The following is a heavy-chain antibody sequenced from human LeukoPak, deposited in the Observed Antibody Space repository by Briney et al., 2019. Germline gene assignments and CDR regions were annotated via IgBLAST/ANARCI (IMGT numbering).Heavy chain of an antibody. Sequence: SVKVSCKASGYTFTSYDINWVRQAPGQGLEWMGRIIPILGIANYAQKFQGRVTITADKSTSTAYMELSSLRSEDTAVYYCARDPAISGSYSGDYWGQGTLVTVSS. CDR3: ARDPAISGSYSGDY. CDR1: GYTFTSYD. J-gene: IGHJ4*02. V-gene: IGHV1-69*04. CDR2: IIPILGIA. D-gene: IGHD1-26*01.